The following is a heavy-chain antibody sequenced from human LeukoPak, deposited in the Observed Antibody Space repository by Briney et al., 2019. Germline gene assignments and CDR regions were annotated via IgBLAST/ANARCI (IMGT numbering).Heavy chain of an antibody. J-gene: IGHJ4*02. D-gene: IGHD3-16*02. CDR2: IYSGGRT. CDR3: ARGATSLPFDY. Sequence: GGSLRLSCAASGFTFSTYWMHWVRQGPGKGLEWVSVIYSGGRTNYADSVKGRFTISRDNSKNTLYLQMNSLRAEDTAVYYCARGATSLPFDYWGQGTLVTVSS. CDR1: GFTFSTYW. V-gene: IGHV3-53*01.